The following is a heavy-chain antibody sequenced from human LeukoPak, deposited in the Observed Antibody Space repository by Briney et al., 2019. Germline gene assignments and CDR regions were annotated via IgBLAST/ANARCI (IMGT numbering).Heavy chain of an antibody. D-gene: IGHD3-22*01. J-gene: IGHJ4*02. CDR1: GGTFSSYA. V-gene: IGHV1-69*13. CDR2: IIPMFGTA. CDR3: ARHRPAKHYYDSSAYSPFDY. Sequence: SVKVSCKASGGTFSSYAISWVRQAPGQGLEWMGGIIPMFGTAKYAQKFQGRVTITADESTSTAYMELSSLRSEDTAVYYCARHRPAKHYYDSSAYSPFDYWGQGTLVTVSS.